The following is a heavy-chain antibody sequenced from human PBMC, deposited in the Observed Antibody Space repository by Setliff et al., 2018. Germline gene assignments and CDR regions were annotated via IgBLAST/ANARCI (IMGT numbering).Heavy chain of an antibody. CDR1: GFTFSSYW. Sequence: GGSLRLSCAASGFTFSSYWMSWVRQAPGKGLEWVANIKQDGSEKYYVDSVKGRFTISRDNAKNSLYLQMNSLRAEDTAVYYCARGGLTTYYNFWSDYYTEGFDYWGQGSLVTVSS. D-gene: IGHD3-3*01. CDR2: IKQDGSEK. CDR3: ARGGLTTYYNFWSDYYTEGFDY. V-gene: IGHV3-7*01. J-gene: IGHJ4*02.